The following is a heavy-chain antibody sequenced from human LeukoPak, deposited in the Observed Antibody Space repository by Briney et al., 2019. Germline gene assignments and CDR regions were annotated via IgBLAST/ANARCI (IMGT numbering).Heavy chain of an antibody. Sequence: GGSLRLSCAASGFTFSSYVMHWVRQAPGKGLEWVAVISYDGSNKYYADSVKGRFTISRDNSKNTLYLQMNSLRAEDTAVYYCAREVGAYDFWSGYLDYWGQGTLVTVSS. D-gene: IGHD3-3*01. J-gene: IGHJ4*02. CDR3: AREVGAYDFWSGYLDY. V-gene: IGHV3-30-3*01. CDR1: GFTFSSYV. CDR2: ISYDGSNK.